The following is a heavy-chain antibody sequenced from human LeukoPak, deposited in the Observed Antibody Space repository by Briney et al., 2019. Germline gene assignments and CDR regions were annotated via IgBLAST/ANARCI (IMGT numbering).Heavy chain of an antibody. CDR2: ISGSGDST. D-gene: IGHD2-8*01. J-gene: IGHJ4*02. Sequence: GALSLSCTAVGFTTSRYGMSWGRQPPGKGLEWVSAISGSGDSTYYADSVKGRFTISRDSSKHTLYLQMDSLRAEDTAIYYCAKDSPVCTYWGQGTRVTVSS. CDR3: AKDSPVCTY. V-gene: IGHV3-23*01. CDR1: GFTTSRYG.